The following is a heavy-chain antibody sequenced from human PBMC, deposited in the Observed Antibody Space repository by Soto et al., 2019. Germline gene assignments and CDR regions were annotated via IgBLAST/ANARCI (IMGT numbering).Heavy chain of an antibody. D-gene: IGHD2-8*02. J-gene: IGHJ4*02. CDR3: AKDAGILDWAH. CDR2: ISDDGSNG. Sequence: QVQLVESGGGVVQPGRSLRLSCTASGFNFSNYGMHWVRQAPGKGLEWVAVISDDGSNGHYADSVKGRLTISRDNSKNTLYLQLTSLRSEDTAVYYSAKDAGILDWAHWGQGTLVTVSS. CDR1: GFNFSNYG. V-gene: IGHV3-30*18.